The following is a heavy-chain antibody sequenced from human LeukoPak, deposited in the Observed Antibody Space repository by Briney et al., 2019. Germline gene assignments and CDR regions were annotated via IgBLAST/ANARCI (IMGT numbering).Heavy chain of an antibody. V-gene: IGHV4-34*01. CDR3: ARVSLNSWSYPFDY. Sequence: PSETLSLTCAVYGGSFSGYYWSWIRQPPGKGLEWIGEVNHSGSTNYNPSLKSRVTISVDTSKNQFSLKLSSVTAADTAVYYCARVSLNSWSYPFDYWGQGTLVTVSS. D-gene: IGHD3-10*01. CDR2: VNHSGST. CDR1: GGSFSGYY. J-gene: IGHJ4*02.